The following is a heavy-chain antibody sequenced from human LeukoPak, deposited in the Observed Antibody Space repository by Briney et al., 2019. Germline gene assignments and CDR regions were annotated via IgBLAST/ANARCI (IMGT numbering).Heavy chain of an antibody. CDR2: VFYSGST. CDR3: ARHGGPKERPYGMDV. J-gene: IGHJ6*02. D-gene: IGHD1-26*01. V-gene: IGHV4-31*03. CDR1: GYSISSGYY. Sequence: SETLSLTCTVSGYSISSGYYWGWIRQHPGEGLEWIGYVFYSGSTSYNPSLKSRVTISVDTSKNQFSLKLTSVTAADTAVYYCARHGGPKERPYGMDVWGQGTTVTVSS.